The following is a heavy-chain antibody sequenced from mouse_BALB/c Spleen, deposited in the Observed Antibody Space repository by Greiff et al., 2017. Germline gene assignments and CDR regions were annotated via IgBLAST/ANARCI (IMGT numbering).Heavy chain of an antibody. V-gene: IGHV1-12*01. J-gene: IGHJ1*01. CDR1: GYTFTSYN. Sequence: QPGAELVKPGASVKMSCKASGYTFTSYNMHWVKQTPGQGLEWIGAIYPGNGDTSYNQKFKGKATLTADKSSSTAYMQLSSLTSEDSAVYYCAREVTTGTHWYFDVWGAGTTVTVSS. CDR2: IYPGNGDT. D-gene: IGHD2-2*01. CDR3: AREVTTGTHWYFDV.